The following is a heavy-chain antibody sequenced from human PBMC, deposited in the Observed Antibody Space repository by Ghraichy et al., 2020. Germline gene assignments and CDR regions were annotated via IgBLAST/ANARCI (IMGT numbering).Heavy chain of an antibody. CDR2: IKEDGSEK. CDR3: ARFRPFDY. CDR1: GFTFSNYW. V-gene: IGHV3-7*01. J-gene: IGHJ4*02. Sequence: GSLRLSCAPSGFTFSNYWMSWVRQAPGKGLEWVANIKEDGSEKYYGDSVKGRFTISRDNAKNSLYLQMSSLRAEDTAVYFCARFRPFDYWGQGTLVTGSS.